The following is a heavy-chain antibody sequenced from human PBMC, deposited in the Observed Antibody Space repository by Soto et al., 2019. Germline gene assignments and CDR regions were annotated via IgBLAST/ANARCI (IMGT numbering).Heavy chain of an antibody. CDR2: ISARGGRS. Sequence: EVQLLESGGGLVQPGGSLRLACAASGFSFSSYAMVWVRQAPGKGLEWVSVISARGGRSYFADSVKGRFTISRYNSMNVLSLEMNSLRAEDTATYFWAKGSIDYSASVDHWCQGTPVLVSS. J-gene: IGHJ4*02. D-gene: IGHD1-26*01. V-gene: IGHV3-23*01. CDR3: AKGSIDYSASVDH. CDR1: GFSFSSYA.